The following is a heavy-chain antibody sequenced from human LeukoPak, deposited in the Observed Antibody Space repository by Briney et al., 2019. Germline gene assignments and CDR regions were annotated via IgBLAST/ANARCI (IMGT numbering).Heavy chain of an antibody. CDR3: AREGADGLNYYYYCMDV. J-gene: IGHJ6*03. CDR2: INWNGGST. CDR1: GFTFDDYG. Sequence: PGGSLRLSCAVSGFTFDDYGMSWVRQAPGKGLEWVSGINWNGGSTGYADSVKGRFTISRDNAKNSLYLQMNSLRAEDTALYYCAREGADGLNYYYYCMDVWGKGTTVTVSS. D-gene: IGHD3/OR15-3a*01. V-gene: IGHV3-20*04.